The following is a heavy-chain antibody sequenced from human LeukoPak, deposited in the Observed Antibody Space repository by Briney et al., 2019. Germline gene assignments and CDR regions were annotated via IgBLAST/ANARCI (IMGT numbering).Heavy chain of an antibody. CDR3: ARGQAYCGADCYSD. Sequence: GGSLRLSCAASGFSISHYYMTWVRQTPGKGLDWVSVIYTGGGTNYGDSVKGRFTISRDNSKNTLYLQMNSLRADDTAIYYCARGQAYCGADCYSDWVQGTLVTVSS. CDR1: GFSISHYY. D-gene: IGHD2-21*02. CDR2: IYTGGGT. V-gene: IGHV3-66*01. J-gene: IGHJ4*02.